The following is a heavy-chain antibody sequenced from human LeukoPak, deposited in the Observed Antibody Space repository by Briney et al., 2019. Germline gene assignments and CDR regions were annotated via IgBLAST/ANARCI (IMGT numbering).Heavy chain of an antibody. Sequence: PGGSLRLSCAASGFTFSTYSMNWVRQAPGMGLVWVSRITGDGISPSYADSVKGRFTISRDNAKNTLYLQMISLRAEDTAVYYCARDTGWYFDLWGRGTLVTVSS. D-gene: IGHD4-17*01. CDR3: ARDTGWYFDL. J-gene: IGHJ2*01. CDR1: GFTFSTYS. V-gene: IGHV3-74*01. CDR2: ITGDGISP.